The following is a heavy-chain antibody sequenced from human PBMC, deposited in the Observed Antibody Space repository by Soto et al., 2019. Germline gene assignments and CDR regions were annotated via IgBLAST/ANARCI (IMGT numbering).Heavy chain of an antibody. V-gene: IGHV1-18*01. D-gene: IGHD3-9*01. CDR1: GGTFSSYT. CDR3: ARTRYDILTGYTRDNDY. CDR2: ISAYNGNT. Sequence: ASVKVSCKASGGTFSSYTISWVRQAPGQGLEWMGWISAYNGNTNYAQKLQGRVTMTTDTSTSTAYMELRSLRSDDTAVYYCARTRYDILTGYTRDNDYWGQGTLVTVSS. J-gene: IGHJ4*02.